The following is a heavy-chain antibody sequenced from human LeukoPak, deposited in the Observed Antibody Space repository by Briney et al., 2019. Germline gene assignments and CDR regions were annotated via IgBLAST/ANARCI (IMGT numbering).Heavy chain of an antibody. CDR3: VTSYGFSNPY. V-gene: IGHV1-69*02. CDR1: GGTFSSST. D-gene: IGHD3-16*01. Sequence: SVKVSCKASGGTFSSSTISWVRQAPGQGLEWMGRIIPIVDMANYAQKFKGRVTITADKSTSTAYMELSTLRSEDTAVYYCVTSYGFSNPYWGQGTLVTVSS. CDR2: IIPIVDMA. J-gene: IGHJ4*02.